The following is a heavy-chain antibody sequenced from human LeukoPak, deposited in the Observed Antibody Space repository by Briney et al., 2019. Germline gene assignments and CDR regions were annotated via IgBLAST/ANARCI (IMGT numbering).Heavy chain of an antibody. CDR3: AKDFGMVRGVIITYYFDY. D-gene: IGHD3-10*01. CDR2: ISSNGGST. V-gene: IGHV3-64*04. J-gene: IGHJ4*02. Sequence: GGSLRLSCSASGFTFRNYVIHWVRQAPGNGLEYVSAISSNGGSTYYADSVKGRFTISRDNSKNTLYLQMNSLRAEDTAVYYCAKDFGMVRGVIITYYFDYWGQGTLVTVSS. CDR1: GFTFRNYV.